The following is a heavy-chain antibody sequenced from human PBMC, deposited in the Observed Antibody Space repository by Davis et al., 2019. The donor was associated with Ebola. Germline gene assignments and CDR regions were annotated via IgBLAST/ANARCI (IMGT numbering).Heavy chain of an antibody. CDR2: INPNSGGT. D-gene: IGHD3-3*01. V-gene: IGHV1-2*02. CDR1: GYTFTGYF. CDR3: ARGSGFWSGYFMAYFDF. Sequence: ASVKVSCKASGYTFTGYFIHWVRQAPGQGLEWMGWINPNSGGTNYAQKFQGRVTMTRDTSISTAYMELSRLRSDDTAVYYCARGSGFWSGYFMAYFDFWGQGALVTVSS. J-gene: IGHJ4*02.